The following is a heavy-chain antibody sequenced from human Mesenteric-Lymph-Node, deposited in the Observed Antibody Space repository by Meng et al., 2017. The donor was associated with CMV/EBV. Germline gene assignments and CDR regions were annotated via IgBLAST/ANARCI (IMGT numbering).Heavy chain of an antibody. Sequence: CTVSGDSVTSAFAYWSWIRQTPEKGLEFIAYIYRNGRTTYNPSLESRVTMSLDTSRNQFSLKLTSVTAADTAVYFCTRYSRGWDFDSWGQGSLVTVSS. CDR1: GDSVTSAFAY. CDR3: TRYSRGWDFDS. J-gene: IGHJ4*02. CDR2: IYRNGRT. D-gene: IGHD6-19*01. V-gene: IGHV4-61*01.